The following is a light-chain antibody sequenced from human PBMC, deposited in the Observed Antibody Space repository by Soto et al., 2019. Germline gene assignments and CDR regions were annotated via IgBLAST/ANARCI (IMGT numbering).Light chain of an antibody. CDR3: QNYNSAPLT. CDR2: AAS. V-gene: IGKV1-27*01. CDR1: QGITTY. J-gene: IGKJ4*01. Sequence: DIQMTQSPSSLSASVGDRVTITCRASQGITTYLAWYQQKPGKVPKLLIYAASTLQSGVPSPFSGSGSGTDFTLTISSLQPEDVATYYCQNYNSAPLTFGGGTKVEI.